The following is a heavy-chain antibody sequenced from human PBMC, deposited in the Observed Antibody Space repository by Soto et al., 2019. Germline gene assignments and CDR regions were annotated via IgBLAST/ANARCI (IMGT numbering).Heavy chain of an antibody. CDR3: ARPAAPRGNWFDP. J-gene: IGHJ5*02. CDR1: GYTFTSYD. Sequence: ASVKVSCKASGYTFTSYDINWVRQATGQGLEWMGWMNPNSGNTGYAQKFQGRVTMTRNTSISTAYMELSSLRSEDTAVYYCARPAAPRGNWFDPWGQGTLVTVS. CDR2: MNPNSGNT. V-gene: IGHV1-8*01. D-gene: IGHD1-26*01.